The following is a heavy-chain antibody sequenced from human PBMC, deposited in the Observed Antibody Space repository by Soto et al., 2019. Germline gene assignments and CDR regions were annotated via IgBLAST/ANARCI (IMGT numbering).Heavy chain of an antibody. CDR3: ARDSHYYDSSGYYLVYFDY. J-gene: IGHJ4*02. D-gene: IGHD3-22*01. CDR2: IYYSGST. Sequence: SETLSLTCTVSGGSISSYYWSWIRQPPGKGLEWIGYIYYSGSTNYNPSLKSRVTISVDTSKNQFSLKLSSVTAADTAVYYCARDSHYYDSSGYYLVYFDYSGQGTLVTVSS. V-gene: IGHV4-59*01. CDR1: GGSISSYY.